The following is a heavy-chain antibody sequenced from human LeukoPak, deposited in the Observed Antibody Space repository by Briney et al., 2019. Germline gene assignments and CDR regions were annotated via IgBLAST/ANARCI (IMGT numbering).Heavy chain of an antibody. Sequence: GGSLRLSCVASGFTFSSYAMSWVRQAPGKGLEWVSAIRGNAGTTYYADSVKGRFTIFRDNSKNMLYLQMNSLRVEDTAVYYCAKGHGDSSGYYYFDSWGQGTLVTVSS. CDR3: AKGHGDSSGYYYFDS. D-gene: IGHD3-22*01. J-gene: IGHJ4*02. V-gene: IGHV3-23*01. CDR1: GFTFSSYA. CDR2: IRGNAGTT.